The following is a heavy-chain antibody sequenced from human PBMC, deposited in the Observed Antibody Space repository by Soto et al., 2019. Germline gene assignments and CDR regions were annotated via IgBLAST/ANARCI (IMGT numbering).Heavy chain of an antibody. J-gene: IGHJ4*02. D-gene: IGHD5-18*01. CDR2: ISAYNGNT. V-gene: IGHV1-18*01. CDR1: GYTFTSYG. Sequence: ASVKVSCKASGYTFTSYGISWVRQAPGQGLEWMGWISAYNGNTSYAQKLQGRVTMTTDTSTSTAYMELRSLRSDDTAVYYCARTFETWIQLWLLTDYWGQGTRVTVSS. CDR3: ARTFETWIQLWLLTDY.